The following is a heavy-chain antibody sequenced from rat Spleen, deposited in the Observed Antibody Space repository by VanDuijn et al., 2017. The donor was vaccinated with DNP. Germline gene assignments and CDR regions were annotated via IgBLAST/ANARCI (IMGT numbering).Heavy chain of an antibody. J-gene: IGHJ2*01. CDR1: GFTFSDYN. CDR3: ARWNSGHFDY. Sequence: EVHLVESGGGLVQPGRSLKLSCVGSGFTFSDYNMAWVRQAPKKGLEWVATISFDGSSTSYRDSVKGRFTISRDNAKNTLYLQMNSLRSEDMATYYCARWNSGHFDYWGQGVMVPVSS. V-gene: IGHV5-7*01. CDR2: ISFDGSST. D-gene: IGHD4-3*01.